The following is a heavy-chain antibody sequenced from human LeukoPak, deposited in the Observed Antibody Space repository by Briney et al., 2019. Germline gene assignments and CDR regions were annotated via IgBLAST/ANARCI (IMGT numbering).Heavy chain of an antibody. Sequence: SETLSLTCTVSGGSVSSGSYYWSWIRQPPGKGLEWIGEINHSGSTNYNPSLKSRVTISVDTSKNQFSLKLSSVTAADTAVYYCARGPYYDFWSGYPRHNYYYYYGMDVWGQGTTVTVSS. CDR2: INHSGST. J-gene: IGHJ6*02. D-gene: IGHD3-3*01. CDR3: ARGPYYDFWSGYPRHNYYYYYGMDV. CDR1: GGSVSSGSYY. V-gene: IGHV4-61*01.